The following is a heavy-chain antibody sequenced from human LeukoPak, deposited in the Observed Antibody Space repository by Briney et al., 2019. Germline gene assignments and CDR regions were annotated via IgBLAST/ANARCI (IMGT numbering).Heavy chain of an antibody. J-gene: IGHJ4*02. CDR1: GFTFSSYA. V-gene: IGHV3-23*01. Sequence: GGSLRLSCAASGFTFSSYAMSWVRPAPGKGLEWASAISGSGGSTYYADSVKGRFTISRDNSKNTLYLQMNSLRAEDTAVYYCAKRSYGSGSYGPYYFDYWGQGTLVTVSS. D-gene: IGHD3-10*01. CDR3: AKRSYGSGSYGPYYFDY. CDR2: ISGSGGST.